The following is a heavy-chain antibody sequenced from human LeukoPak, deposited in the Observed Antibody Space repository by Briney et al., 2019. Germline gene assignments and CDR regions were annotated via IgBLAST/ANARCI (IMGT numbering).Heavy chain of an antibody. CDR2: INPNSGVT. CDR1: GYTFTTYG. D-gene: IGHD1-26*01. CDR3: ARDLWELKPFDY. Sequence: GASVKVSCKASGYTFTTYGLSWVRQAPGQGLEWMGWINPNSGVTNYAQKFQGRVTMTRDTSISTAYMELTRLRSDDTAVYYCARDLWELKPFDYWGQGTLVTVSS. V-gene: IGHV1-2*02. J-gene: IGHJ4*02.